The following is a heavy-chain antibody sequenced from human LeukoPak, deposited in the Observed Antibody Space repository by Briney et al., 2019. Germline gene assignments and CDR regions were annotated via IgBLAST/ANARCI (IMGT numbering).Heavy chain of an antibody. CDR3: ARGSSSASFFDY. J-gene: IGHJ4*02. CDR1: GFTFSSYA. CDR2: ISGSGGST. Sequence: GGSLRLSCAASGFTFSSYAMHWVRQAPGKGLEWVSAISGSGGSTYYADSVKGRFTISRDNSKNTLYLQMNSLRAEDTAVYYCARGSSSASFFDYWGQGTLVTVSS. D-gene: IGHD6-6*01. V-gene: IGHV3-23*01.